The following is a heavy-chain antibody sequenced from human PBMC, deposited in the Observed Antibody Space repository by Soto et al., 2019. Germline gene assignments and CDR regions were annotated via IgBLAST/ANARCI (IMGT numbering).Heavy chain of an antibody. D-gene: IGHD2-2*01. Sequence: QVQLQQWGAGLLKPSETLSLTCAVYGGSFSGYYWSWIRQPPGKGLEWIGEINHSGSTNYNPSLKRRVTISVDTSKYQFSLKLSSVTAADTAVYYCARLYCSSTSCPTYYYGMDVWGQGTTVTVSS. J-gene: IGHJ6*02. CDR3: ARLYCSSTSCPTYYYGMDV. CDR1: GGSFSGYY. CDR2: INHSGST. V-gene: IGHV4-34*01.